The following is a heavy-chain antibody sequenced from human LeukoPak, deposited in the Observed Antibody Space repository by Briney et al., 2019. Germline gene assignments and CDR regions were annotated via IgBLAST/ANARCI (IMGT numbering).Heavy chain of an antibody. CDR1: RFTFSSYA. J-gene: IGHJ4*02. V-gene: IGHV3-23*01. D-gene: IGHD2-8*01. CDR2: ISDSGDYT. CDR3: AKDTSIGKYCTNGVCSPFDY. Sequence: PGGSLRLSCAGSRFTFSSYAMSWVRQAPGQGLEWVSAISDSGDYTSYADSVRGRFTISRDNSRNTLYLQMISLRPEDTAVYYCAKDTSIGKYCTNGVCSPFDYWGQGTLVTVSS.